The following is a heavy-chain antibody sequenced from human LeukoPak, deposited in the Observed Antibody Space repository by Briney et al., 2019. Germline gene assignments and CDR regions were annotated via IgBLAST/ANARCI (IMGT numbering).Heavy chain of an antibody. V-gene: IGHV3-23*01. CDR1: GFTFSSYA. CDR3: AKVLTAWLGAYQLSSPSPDYYYGMDV. J-gene: IGHJ6*02. D-gene: IGHD2-2*01. CDR2: ISGSGGST. Sequence: PGGSLRLSCAASGFTFSSYAMSWVRQAPGKGLEWVSAISGSGGSTYYADSVKGRFTISRDNSKNTLYLQMNSLRAEDTAVYYCAKVLTAWLGAYQLSSPSPDYYYGMDVWGQGTTVTVSS.